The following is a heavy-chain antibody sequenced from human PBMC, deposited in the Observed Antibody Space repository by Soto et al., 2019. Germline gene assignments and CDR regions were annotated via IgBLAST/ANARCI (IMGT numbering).Heavy chain of an antibody. V-gene: IGHV1-46*01. J-gene: IGHJ4*02. CDR3: ARSLLPGDF. Sequence: QVQLVQSGAEVKKPGASVKISCKASGYTFIHYYIHWVRQAPGQGLEWMAIINPNGGSTNYAQKFQGRVTVKSDTSTTTVSMELNSLESDDTAVYFCARSLLPGDFWGQGTLVTVSS. CDR2: INPNGGST. D-gene: IGHD2-21*01. CDR1: GYTFIHYY.